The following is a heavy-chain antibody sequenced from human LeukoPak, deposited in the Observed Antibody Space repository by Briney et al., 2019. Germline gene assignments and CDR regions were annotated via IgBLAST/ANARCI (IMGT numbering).Heavy chain of an antibody. J-gene: IGHJ4*02. V-gene: IGHV1-18*01. D-gene: IGHD2-15*01. Sequence: ASVKVSCKASGYTFTSYDGTGVRQAPGQGLEWMGWISAYHGHTKYAQKLQGRVTMTTDTSTSTAYMELRSLRSDDTAVYYCARVRFTLRDNWGQGTLVTVSS. CDR2: ISAYHGHT. CDR3: ARVRFTLRDN. CDR1: GYTFTSYD.